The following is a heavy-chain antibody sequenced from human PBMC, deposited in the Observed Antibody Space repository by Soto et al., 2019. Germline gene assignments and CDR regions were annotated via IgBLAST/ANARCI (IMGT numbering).Heavy chain of an antibody. CDR3: ASGITIFGVADLDDAFDI. CDR1: GFTFSSYW. CDR2: IKQDGSEK. J-gene: IGHJ3*02. V-gene: IGHV3-7*01. D-gene: IGHD3-3*01. Sequence: GGSLRLSCAASGFTFSSYWMSWVRQAPGKGLEWVANIKQDGSEKYYVDSVKGRFTISRDNAKNSLYLQMNSLRAEDTAVYYCASGITIFGVADLDDAFDIWGQGTMVT.